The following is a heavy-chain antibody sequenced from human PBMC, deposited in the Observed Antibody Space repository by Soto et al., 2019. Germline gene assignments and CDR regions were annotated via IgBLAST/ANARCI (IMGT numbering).Heavy chain of an antibody. V-gene: IGHV3-30*03. J-gene: IGHJ4*02. CDR2: ISYDGSNK. D-gene: IGHD1-7*01. CDR3: SNWNYEDFDY. CDR1: GFTFSSYG. Sequence: PGGSLRLSCAASGFTFSSYGMRWVRQAPGKGLEWVAVISYDGSNKYYADSVKGRFTISRDNSKNTLYLQMNSLRAEDTAVYYCSNWNYEDFDYWGQGTLVTVSS.